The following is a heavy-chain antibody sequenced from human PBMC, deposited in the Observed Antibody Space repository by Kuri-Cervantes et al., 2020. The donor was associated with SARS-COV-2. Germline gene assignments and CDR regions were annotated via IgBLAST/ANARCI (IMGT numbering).Heavy chain of an antibody. CDR1: GGSFSNNA. Sequence: SVKVSCKASGGSFSNNAINWVRQAPGQGLEWIGGITPIFGTASYAQNLQGRVRITADTSTSTSYMDLSGLRSDDTAIYYCARAPGDSTGYYFFYWGQGTLVTVSS. CDR2: ITPIFGTA. V-gene: IGHV1-69*06. CDR3: ARAPGDSTGYYFFY. J-gene: IGHJ4*02. D-gene: IGHD3-22*01.